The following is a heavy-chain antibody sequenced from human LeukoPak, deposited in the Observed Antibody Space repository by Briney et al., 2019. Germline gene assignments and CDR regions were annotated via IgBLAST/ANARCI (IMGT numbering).Heavy chain of an antibody. D-gene: IGHD1-26*01. J-gene: IGHJ4*02. CDR3: ARGGNEYFDY. CDR1: GFTFSSYS. Sequence: GGSLRLSCAASGFTFSSYSMNWVRQAPGKGLEWVSYISSTSSTIYYADSVKGRFTISRDNAKNSLYLQMNSLRAEDTAVYYCARGGNEYFDYWGQGTLVTVSS. V-gene: IGHV3-48*01. CDR2: ISSTSSTI.